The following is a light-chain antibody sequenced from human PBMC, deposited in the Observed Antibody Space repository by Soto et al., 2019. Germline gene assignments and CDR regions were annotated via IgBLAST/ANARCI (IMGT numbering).Light chain of an antibody. J-gene: IGLJ1*01. CDR1: SSDVGGYNH. CDR3: TSYTSSSTYF. CDR2: GVN. Sequence: QSALTQPASVSGSPGQSITISCTGTSSDVGGYNHVSWYQQYPGKAPKLIIYGVNNRPSVASNRFSGSKSGNTASLNIAVLQAEDEADYDCTSYTSSSTYFFGSGLKLTVL. V-gene: IGLV2-14*01.